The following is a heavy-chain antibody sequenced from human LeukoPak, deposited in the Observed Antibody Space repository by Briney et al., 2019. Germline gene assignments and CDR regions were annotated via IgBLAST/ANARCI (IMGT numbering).Heavy chain of an antibody. CDR2: ISSTGNNM. D-gene: IGHD5-24*01. CDR1: GFTFSSYS. Sequence: GGSLRLSCAASGFTFSSYSMNWVRQAPGKGLEWVSSISSTGNNMYYTDSVKGRFTISRDSAKNSLHLQMDSLRTEDTAVYYCTRATDGQYWGQGTLVTVSS. V-gene: IGHV3-21*06. CDR3: TRATDGQY. J-gene: IGHJ4*02.